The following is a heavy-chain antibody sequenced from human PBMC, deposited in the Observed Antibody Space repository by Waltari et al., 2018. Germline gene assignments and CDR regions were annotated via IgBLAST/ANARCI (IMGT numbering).Heavy chain of an antibody. Sequence: QVQLQESGPGLVKPSETLSLTCAASGDLVDSYWWSWIRQPPGKGLEWIGYIYNRGTTNYNHSLLSRATISVDTSKNYFSLDVTSVTAADTAVYYCARVRSSGSYYYFDYWGQGTLVAVSS. CDR3: ARVRSSGSYYYFDY. V-gene: IGHV4-59*02. D-gene: IGHD1-26*01. CDR1: GDLVDSYW. J-gene: IGHJ4*02. CDR2: IYNRGTT.